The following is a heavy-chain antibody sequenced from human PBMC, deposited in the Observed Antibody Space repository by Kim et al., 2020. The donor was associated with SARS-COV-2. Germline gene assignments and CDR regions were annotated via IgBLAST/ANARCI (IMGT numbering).Heavy chain of an antibody. CDR3: ARETYYDFWSGYSPGAFDI. D-gene: IGHD3-3*01. CDR2: IWYDGSNK. V-gene: IGHV3-33*01. Sequence: LSLTCAASGFTFSSYGMHWVRQAPGKGLEWVAVIWYDGSNKYYADSVKGRFTISRDNPKNTLYLQMNSLRAEDTAVYYCARETYYDFWSGYSPGAFDIWGQGTMVTVSS. J-gene: IGHJ3*02. CDR1: GFTFSSYG.